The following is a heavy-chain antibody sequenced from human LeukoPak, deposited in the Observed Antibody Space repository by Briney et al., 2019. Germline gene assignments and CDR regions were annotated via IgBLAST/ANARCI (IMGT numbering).Heavy chain of an antibody. CDR2: SDPEDGET. CDR3: ATVTGYSSSWSFDY. Sequence: ASVKVSCKVSGYTLTELSMHWVRQAPGKGLEWMGGSDPEDGETIYAQKFQGRVTMTEDTSTDTAYMELSSLRSEDTAVYYCATVTGYSSSWSFDYWGQGTLVTVSS. J-gene: IGHJ4*02. V-gene: IGHV1-24*01. CDR1: GYTLTELS. D-gene: IGHD6-13*01.